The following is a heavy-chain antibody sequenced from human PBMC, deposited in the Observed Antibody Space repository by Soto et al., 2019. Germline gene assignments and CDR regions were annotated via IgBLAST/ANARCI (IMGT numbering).Heavy chain of an antibody. CDR1: GYDFNTNW. CDR3: ASTGAERNWFDP. V-gene: IGHV5-51*01. Sequence: GESLKISCRGSGYDFNTNWFGWVRQLPGRGLEWMGIIYPGDSDTRYSPSFQGQVTISADKSISTAYLQWSSLKASDTAMYYCASTGAERNWFDPWGQGTLVTVSS. J-gene: IGHJ5*02. CDR2: IYPGDSDT. D-gene: IGHD4-17*01.